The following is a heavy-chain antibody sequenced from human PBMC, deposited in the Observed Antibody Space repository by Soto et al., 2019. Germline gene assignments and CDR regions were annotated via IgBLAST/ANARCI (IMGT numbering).Heavy chain of an antibody. Sequence: EVQLVESGGGLVQPGGSLRLSCAASGFTFSSYWMHWVRQAPGKGLVWVSRINSDGSSTSYADSVKGRFTIYRDNAKNTLYLQMNSLRAEDTAVYYCVRTSLVVAAATREDYWGQGNLVTVSS. J-gene: IGHJ4*02. CDR2: INSDGSST. V-gene: IGHV3-74*01. CDR3: VRTSLVVAAATREDY. D-gene: IGHD2-15*01. CDR1: GFTFSSYW.